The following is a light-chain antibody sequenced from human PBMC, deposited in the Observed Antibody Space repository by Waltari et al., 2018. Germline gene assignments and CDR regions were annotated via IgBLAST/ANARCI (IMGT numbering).Light chain of an antibody. J-gene: IGKJ4*01. Sequence: DIVVTQSPVTLSLAAGERATLSCRASESVFNYLAWYQQKPGQSPRLLIYDTSKRATGIPARFSGSGYGTDFTLTINNLEAEDFALYYCQQGSILPLTFGGGTKVEIK. CDR2: DTS. CDR3: QQGSILPLT. V-gene: IGKV3-11*01. CDR1: ESVFNY.